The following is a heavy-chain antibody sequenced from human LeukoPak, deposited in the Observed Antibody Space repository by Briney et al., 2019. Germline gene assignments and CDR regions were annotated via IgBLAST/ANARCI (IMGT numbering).Heavy chain of an antibody. D-gene: IGHD2-2*02. Sequence: GGSLRLSCAASGFTFSDYYMSWIRQAPGKGLEWVSYISSSGSTIYYADSVKGRFTISRDNAKNSLYLQVNSLRAEDTAVYYCARAKPPAAIIWFDPWGQGTLVTVSS. CDR1: GFTFSDYY. V-gene: IGHV3-11*01. J-gene: IGHJ5*02. CDR3: ARAKPPAAIIWFDP. CDR2: ISSSGSTI.